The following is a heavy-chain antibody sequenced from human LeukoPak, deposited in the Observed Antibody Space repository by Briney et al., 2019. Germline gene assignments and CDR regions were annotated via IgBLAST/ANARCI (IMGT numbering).Heavy chain of an antibody. CDR3: GKDLHYYVAMDV. J-gene: IGHJ6*02. D-gene: IGHD3-10*02. V-gene: IGHV3-23*01. Sequence: GGSLRLSCAASGFSFSDYAMSWVRQAPGKGLEWVSGIGSDGTTHHAESVKGRFAISRDNSKSTLYLQMNSLRAEDTALYYCGKDLHYYVAMDVRGQGTTVTVSS. CDR2: IGSDGTT. CDR1: GFSFSDYA.